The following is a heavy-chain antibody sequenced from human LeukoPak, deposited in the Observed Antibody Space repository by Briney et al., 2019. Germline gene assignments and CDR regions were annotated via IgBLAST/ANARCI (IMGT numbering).Heavy chain of an antibody. Sequence: GGSLRLSCAASGFSFSTYALSWVRQAPGKGLEWVSATSGNGAKTYYADSVRGRFTVSRDNSKNTLYLQMNSLRAEDTAVYYCAKDFGWPFDYWGQGTLVTVSS. CDR1: GFSFSTYA. CDR3: AKDFGWPFDY. CDR2: TSGNGAKT. J-gene: IGHJ4*02. V-gene: IGHV3-23*01. D-gene: IGHD6-19*01.